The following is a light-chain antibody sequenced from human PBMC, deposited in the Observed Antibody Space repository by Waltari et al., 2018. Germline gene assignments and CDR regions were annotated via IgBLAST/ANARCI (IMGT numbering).Light chain of an antibody. V-gene: IGKV1-12*01. CDR2: AAS. J-gene: IGKJ1*01. CDR3: QQAYGFLFT. Sequence: DIQLTQSPSSVSASIGDRVTITCRASQDISSLLAWYQQKPGKAPRFLIYAASSLQSGVPSRFTGSGSGTDFTLTISSLQPEDFATYYCQQAYGFLFTFGQGTTVDI. CDR1: QDISSL.